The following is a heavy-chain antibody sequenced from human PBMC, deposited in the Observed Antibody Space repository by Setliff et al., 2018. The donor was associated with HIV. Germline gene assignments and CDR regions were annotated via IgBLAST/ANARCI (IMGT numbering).Heavy chain of an antibody. Sequence: GASVKVSCKASGYTFSRFGITWVRQAPGQGLEWMGWISVYNGNRDYALNFQGRVTLTTDTSASTAYMELTSLRSDDTAVYYCARGGGLKPLGYQLDYWGQGTLVTVSS. CDR3: ARGGGLKPLGYQLDY. CDR1: GYTFSRFG. D-gene: IGHD2-2*01. CDR2: ISVYNGNR. J-gene: IGHJ4*02. V-gene: IGHV1-18*01.